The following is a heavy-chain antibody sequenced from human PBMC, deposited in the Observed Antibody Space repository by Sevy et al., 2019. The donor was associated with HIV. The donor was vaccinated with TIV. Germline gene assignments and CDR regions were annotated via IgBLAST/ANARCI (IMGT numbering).Heavy chain of an antibody. CDR3: ARENGWDLLDY. CDR2: IKLDGSEK. V-gene: IGHV3-7*01. Sequence: GSLRLSCAASGFTFSNYWMSWVRQAPGKGLEWVANIKLDGSEKYYVDSVKGRFTVSRDNAKSSVYLQMNSLRAEDTAVYYCARENGWDLLDYWGQGTLVTVSS. D-gene: IGHD1-26*01. J-gene: IGHJ4*02. CDR1: GFTFSNYW.